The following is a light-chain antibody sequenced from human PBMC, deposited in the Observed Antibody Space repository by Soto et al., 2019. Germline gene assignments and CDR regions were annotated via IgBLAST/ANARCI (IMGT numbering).Light chain of an antibody. V-gene: IGLV2-14*01. CDR1: SSDVGRYNY. Sequence: QSALTQPASVSGSPGQSITISCTGTSSDVGRYNYVSWFQQHPGKAPKLMIYEVSNRPSGVSNRFSGSKSGNTASLTISGLQAEDEADYYCSTYTSSRTRVFGTGTKLTVL. CDR3: STYTSSRTRV. CDR2: EVS. J-gene: IGLJ1*01.